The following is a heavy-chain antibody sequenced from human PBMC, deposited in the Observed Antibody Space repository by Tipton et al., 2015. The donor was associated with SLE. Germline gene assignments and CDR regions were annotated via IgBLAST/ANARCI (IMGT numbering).Heavy chain of an antibody. CDR3: ARGVYGAPFDY. V-gene: IGHV4-34*01. CDR1: GGSFSVHY. Sequence: TLSLTCAVYGGSFSVHYWSWSWIRQPPGKGLEWIGEVNHSGSTNYNPSLKSRVTISVDTSKNQFSLKLSSVTAADTAVYYCARGVYGAPFDYWGQGTLVTVSS. D-gene: IGHD5/OR15-5a*01. CDR2: VNHSGST. J-gene: IGHJ4*02.